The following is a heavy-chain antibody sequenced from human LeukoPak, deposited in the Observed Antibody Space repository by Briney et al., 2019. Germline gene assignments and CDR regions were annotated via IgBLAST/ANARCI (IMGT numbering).Heavy chain of an antibody. CDR3: ARSAQYSSSWTKIDS. CDR2: IKQDGSEK. V-gene: IGHV3-7*01. D-gene: IGHD6-13*01. CDR1: GFTFSSYC. J-gene: IGHJ4*02. Sequence: GGSLRLSCAASGFTFSSYCMSWVRQAPGKGLEWVANIKQDGSEKYYVDSVKGRFTISRDNAQNSLYLQMNSLRAEDTAVYYCARSAQYSSSWTKIDSWGQGTLVTVSS.